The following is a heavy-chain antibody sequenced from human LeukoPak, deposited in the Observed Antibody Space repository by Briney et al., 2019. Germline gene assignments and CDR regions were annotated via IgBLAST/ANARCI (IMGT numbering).Heavy chain of an antibody. CDR3: AKFSFASGTFDY. CDR1: GFTFSSYA. Sequence: PGGSLRLSCAASGFTFSSYAMSWVRQAPGKGLEWVSAISGSGGSTYYADSVKGRFTISRDNSKNTRYLQMNSLRAEDTAVYYCAKFSFASGTFDYWGQGTLVTVSS. V-gene: IGHV3-23*01. J-gene: IGHJ4*02. D-gene: IGHD3-10*01. CDR2: ISGSGGST.